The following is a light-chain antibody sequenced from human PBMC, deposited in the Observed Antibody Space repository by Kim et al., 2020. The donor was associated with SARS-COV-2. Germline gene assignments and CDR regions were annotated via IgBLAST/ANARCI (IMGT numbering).Light chain of an antibody. Sequence: PTTLSAAVGDRVTITCRASQSISSWLAWYQQKPGKAPKLLIYKASSLESGVPSRFSGSRSGTEFTLTISSLQPDDFATYSCQQYNSYSVTFGQGTKLE. CDR3: QQYNSYSVT. CDR1: QSISSW. V-gene: IGKV1-5*03. J-gene: IGKJ2*01. CDR2: KAS.